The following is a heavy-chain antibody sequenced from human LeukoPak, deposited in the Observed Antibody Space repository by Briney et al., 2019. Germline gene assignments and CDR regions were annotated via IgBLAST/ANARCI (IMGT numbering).Heavy chain of an antibody. Sequence: EGSLRLSCAASGFTFDDYGMSWVRQAPGKGLEWVSGINWNGGSTGYADSVKGRFTISRDNAKNSLYLQMNSLRAEDTALYYCARSRYCSSTSCYTDYYYYYMDVWGKGTTVTVSS. CDR3: ARSRYCSSTSCYTDYYYYYMDV. CDR2: INWNGGST. CDR1: GFTFDDYG. J-gene: IGHJ6*03. V-gene: IGHV3-20*04. D-gene: IGHD2-2*02.